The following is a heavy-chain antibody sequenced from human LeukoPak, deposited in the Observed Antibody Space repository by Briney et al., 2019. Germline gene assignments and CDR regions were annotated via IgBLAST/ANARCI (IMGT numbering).Heavy chain of an antibody. Sequence: SGGSLRLSCALSGLTVNDNYMSWVRQAPGKGLEWVSLIFPDGQTYYADFVQGRFSISRDMSRNILFLDMSILRAEDTAVFFCARANPVYGDFDYWGQGTLVTVSS. J-gene: IGHJ4*02. D-gene: IGHD4-17*01. CDR1: GLTVNDNY. CDR3: ARANPVYGDFDY. V-gene: IGHV3-53*01. CDR2: IFPDGQT.